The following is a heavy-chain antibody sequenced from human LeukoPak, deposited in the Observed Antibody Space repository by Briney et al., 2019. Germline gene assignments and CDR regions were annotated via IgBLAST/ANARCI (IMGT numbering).Heavy chain of an antibody. Sequence: PSETLSLTCTVSGGSISSYYWSWIRQPPGKGLEWIGYIYYSGSTNYNPSLKSRVTISVDTSKNQFSLKLSSVTAADTAVYYCARETDGSTFDPWGQGTLVTVSS. D-gene: IGHD1-26*01. J-gene: IGHJ5*02. V-gene: IGHV4-59*12. CDR3: ARETDGSTFDP. CDR2: IYYSGST. CDR1: GGSISSYY.